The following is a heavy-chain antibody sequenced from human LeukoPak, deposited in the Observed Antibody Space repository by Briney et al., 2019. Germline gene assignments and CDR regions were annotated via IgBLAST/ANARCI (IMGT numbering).Heavy chain of an antibody. J-gene: IGHJ4*02. V-gene: IGHV3-30*18. D-gene: IGHD5-24*01. Sequence: HPGRSLRLSCAASGFTFSSYGMHWVRQAPGKGLEWVVVISYDGSNKYYADSVKGRFTISRDNSKNTLYLQMNSLRAEDTAVYYCAKDKVAVEMATIGLDYWGQGTLVTVSS. CDR1: GFTFSSYG. CDR3: AKDKVAVEMATIGLDY. CDR2: ISYDGSNK.